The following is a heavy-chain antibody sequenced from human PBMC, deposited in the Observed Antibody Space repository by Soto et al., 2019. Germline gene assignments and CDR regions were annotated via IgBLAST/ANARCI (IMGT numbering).Heavy chain of an antibody. D-gene: IGHD2-15*01. Sequence: PGGSLSLSCVASGVGCGGYAMNWVRDAPGKGLEWLSLITYDGSSQYYAESVKGRFTISRDSSKNMVYLQMNSLRPDDTAVYYCARGGGGYYYYGVDVWGQGTTVTVSS. V-gene: IGHV3-30-3*01. CDR1: GVGCGGYA. CDR3: ARGGGGYYYYGVDV. CDR2: ITYDGSSQ. J-gene: IGHJ6*02.